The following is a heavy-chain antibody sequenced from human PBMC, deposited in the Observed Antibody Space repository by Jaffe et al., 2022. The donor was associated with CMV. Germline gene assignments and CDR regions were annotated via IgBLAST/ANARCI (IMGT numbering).Heavy chain of an antibody. J-gene: IGHJ6*03. V-gene: IGHV1-2*04. CDR1: GYTFTGYY. Sequence: QVQLVQSGAEVKKPGASVKVSCKASGYTFTGYYMHWVRQAPGQGLEWMGWINPNSGGTNYAQKFQGWVTMTRDTSISTAYMELSRLRSDDTAVYYCARDPAITYYDFWSGSPPPLYYMDVWGKGTTVTVSS. D-gene: IGHD3-3*01. CDR2: INPNSGGT. CDR3: ARDPAITYYDFWSGSPPPLYYMDV.